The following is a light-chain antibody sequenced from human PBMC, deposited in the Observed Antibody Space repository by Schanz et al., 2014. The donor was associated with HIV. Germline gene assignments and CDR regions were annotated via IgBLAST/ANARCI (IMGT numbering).Light chain of an antibody. Sequence: QSALTQPASVSGSPGQSITISCTGTSSDVGGYNYVSWYQQRPDKAPKLMIYEGSKRPSGVSNRFSGSKSGNTASLTISGLQAEDEADYYCSSYTSSSTLVVFGGGTKLTVL. CDR2: EGS. V-gene: IGLV2-14*01. CDR1: SSDVGGYNY. CDR3: SSYTSSSTLVV. J-gene: IGLJ2*01.